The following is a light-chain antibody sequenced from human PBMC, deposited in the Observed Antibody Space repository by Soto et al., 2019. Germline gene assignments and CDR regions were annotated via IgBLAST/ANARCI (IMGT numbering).Light chain of an antibody. Sequence: DIQMTQSPSSLSASVGDRVTITCRASQNINSYLNWYQQKPGKAPNLLIYGASNLQSGVPSRLSGSGSGTEFTLAISSLHPEDFATYYCQQSYSTPQTFGHGTKVDIK. V-gene: IGKV1-39*01. CDR1: QNINSY. CDR3: QQSYSTPQT. J-gene: IGKJ1*01. CDR2: GAS.